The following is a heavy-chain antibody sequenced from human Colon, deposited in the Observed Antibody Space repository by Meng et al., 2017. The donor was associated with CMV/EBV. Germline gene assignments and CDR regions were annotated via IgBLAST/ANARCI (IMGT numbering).Heavy chain of an antibody. CDR1: GFTFSSYG. D-gene: IGHD3-3*01. CDR3: AKDRGEGRRITIFGVVSLPGY. CDR2: IRYDGSNK. V-gene: IGHV3-30*02. Sequence: GGSLRLSCAASGFTFSSYGMHWVRQAPGKGLEWVAFIRYDGSNKYYADSVKGRFTISRDNSKNPLYLQMNSLRAEDTAVYYCAKDRGEGRRITIFGVVSLPGYWGQGTLVTVSS. J-gene: IGHJ4*02.